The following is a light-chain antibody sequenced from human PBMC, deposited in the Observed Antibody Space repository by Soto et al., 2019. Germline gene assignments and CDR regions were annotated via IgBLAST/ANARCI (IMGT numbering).Light chain of an antibody. CDR2: EVS. CDR3: SSYTASLTVV. J-gene: IGLJ2*01. Sequence: QSALTQPASVSGSPGQSITISCTGTSSDVGGYNYVSWYQQHPDKAPKLIIFEVSNRPSGVSNRFSGSKSGNTASLTISGLHAEDEADYHCSSYTASLTVVFGGGTKLTVL. V-gene: IGLV2-14*01. CDR1: SSDVGGYNY.